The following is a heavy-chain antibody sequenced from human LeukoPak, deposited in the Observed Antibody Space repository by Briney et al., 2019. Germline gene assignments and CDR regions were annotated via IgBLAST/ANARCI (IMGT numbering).Heavy chain of an antibody. V-gene: IGHV4-34*01. CDR1: GGPFNDYY. Sequence: SETLSLTCAVEGGPFNDYYWSWIRQSPGKGLKWIGEINRDGSTNYNPSLESRLSMSVDTARKHVSLKMRSVTAADTAVYSCARRGMWIQGNFYFWGQGGLVTVSS. J-gene: IGHJ4*01. CDR3: ARRGMWIQGNFYF. D-gene: IGHD5-18*01. CDR2: INRDGST.